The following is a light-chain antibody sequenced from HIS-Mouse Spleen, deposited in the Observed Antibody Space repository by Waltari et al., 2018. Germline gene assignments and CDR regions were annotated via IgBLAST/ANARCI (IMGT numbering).Light chain of an antibody. V-gene: IGLV2-23*01. CDR1: SSDVGSYNL. Sequence: QSALTQPASVSGSPGQSITIPCTGTSSDVGSYNLFPWYQQHPGKAPKLMIYEGSKRPSGVSNRFSGSKSGNTASLTISGLQAEDEADYYCCSYAGSSTWVFGGGTKLTVL. CDR3: CSYAGSSTWV. J-gene: IGLJ3*02. CDR2: EGS.